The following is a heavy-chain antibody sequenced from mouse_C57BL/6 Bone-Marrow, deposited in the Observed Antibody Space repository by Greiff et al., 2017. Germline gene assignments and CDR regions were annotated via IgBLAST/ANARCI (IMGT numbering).Heavy chain of an antibody. CDR1: GYTFTDYY. CDR3: ARGGFAY. CDR2: IYPASGNT. Sequence: QVQLQQPGAELVMPGASVKLSCKASGYTFTDYYIHWVKQRPGQGLEWIARIYPASGNTYYNQKFKGKATLTAEKSSSTAYMQLSSLTSEDSAVYFCARGGFAYWGQGTLVTVSA. V-gene: IGHV1-76*01. J-gene: IGHJ3*01.